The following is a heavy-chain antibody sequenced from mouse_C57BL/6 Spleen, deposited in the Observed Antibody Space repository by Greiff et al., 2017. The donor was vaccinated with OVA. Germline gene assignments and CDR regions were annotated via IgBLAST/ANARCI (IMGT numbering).Heavy chain of an antibody. D-gene: IGHD1-1*01. CDR1: GYTFTDYY. CDR3: ARTHYYYGSRYYFDY. J-gene: IGHJ2*01. Sequence: VQLQQSGPELVKPGASVKISCKASGYTFTDYYMNWVKQSHGKSLEWIGDINPNNGGTSYDQKFKGKATSTVDKSSSTAYMELRSLTSEDSAVYYCARTHYYYGSRYYFDYWGQGTTLTVSS. V-gene: IGHV1-26*01. CDR2: INPNNGGT.